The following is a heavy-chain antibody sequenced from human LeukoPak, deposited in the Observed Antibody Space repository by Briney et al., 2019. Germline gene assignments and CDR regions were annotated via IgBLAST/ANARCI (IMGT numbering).Heavy chain of an antibody. V-gene: IGHV4-39*07. CDR2: IYYSGST. J-gene: IGHJ4*02. D-gene: IGHD6-19*01. CDR3: ARDLNVAGPAAPCDY. Sequence: SETLSLTCTVSGGSISSSSYYWGWIRQPPGTGLEWIGSIYYSGSTYYNPSLKSRVTISVDTSKNQFSLKLSSVTAADTAVYYCARDLNVAGPAAPCDYWGQGTLVTVSS. CDR1: GGSISSSSYY.